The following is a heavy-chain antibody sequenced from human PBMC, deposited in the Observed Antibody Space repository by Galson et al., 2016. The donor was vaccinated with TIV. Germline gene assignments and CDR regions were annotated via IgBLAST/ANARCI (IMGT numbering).Heavy chain of an antibody. V-gene: IGHV3-66*03. Sequence: SLRLSCASSGLAVDKNYMTWVRQAPGKGLEWVALISDSGNTYYSESVRGRFTISRDNSRNTLYLQMSGLRAEDTAVYYCARDTAEWRTDSFYFGYWGQGVLVTVSS. CDR2: ISDSGNT. J-gene: IGHJ4*02. D-gene: IGHD3-3*01. CDR3: ARDTAEWRTDSFYFGY. CDR1: GLAVDKNY.